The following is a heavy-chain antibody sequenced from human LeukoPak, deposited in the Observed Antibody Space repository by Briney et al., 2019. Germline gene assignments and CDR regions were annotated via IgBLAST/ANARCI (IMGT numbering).Heavy chain of an antibody. Sequence: GGSLRLSCAVSGFTFSSYAMHWVRQAPGKGLEWVAVISYDGSNKYYADSVKGRFTISRDNSKNTLYLQMNSLRAEDTAVYYCARGAGYGNDAFDIWGQGTMVTVSS. V-gene: IGHV3-30*04. J-gene: IGHJ3*02. CDR3: ARGAGYGNDAFDI. CDR1: GFTFSSYA. D-gene: IGHD5-18*01. CDR2: ISYDGSNK.